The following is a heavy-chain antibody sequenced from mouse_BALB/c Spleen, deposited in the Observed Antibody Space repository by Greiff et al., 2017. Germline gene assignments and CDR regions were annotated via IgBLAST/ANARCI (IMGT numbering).Heavy chain of an antibody. Sequence: EVKLVESGGGLVKPGGSLKLSCAASGFTFSSYAMSWVRQTPEKRLEWVASISSGGSTYYPDSVKGRFTISRDNARNILYLQMSSLRSEDTAMYYGARDVESRYAMDDWGQGTSVTVSS. J-gene: IGHJ4*01. CDR1: GFTFSSYA. V-gene: IGHV5-6-5*01. CDR2: ISSGGST. CDR3: ARDVESRYAMDD.